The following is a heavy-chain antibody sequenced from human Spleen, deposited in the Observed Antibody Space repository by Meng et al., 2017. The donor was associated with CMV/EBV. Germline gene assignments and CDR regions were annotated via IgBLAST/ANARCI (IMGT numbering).Heavy chain of an antibody. CDR2: ISSSDNSI. J-gene: IGHJ4*02. Sequence: GESLKISCTVSGLTFSNYEMNWVRQAPGKGLEWVSFISSSDNSIYYADSVQGRFTISRDNAKKSVYLQMNSLRPEDTALYYCAKGPGYQAAKFYFDYWGQGTLVTVSS. CDR3: AKGPGYQAAKFYFDY. V-gene: IGHV3-48*03. D-gene: IGHD6-25*01. CDR1: GLTFSNYE.